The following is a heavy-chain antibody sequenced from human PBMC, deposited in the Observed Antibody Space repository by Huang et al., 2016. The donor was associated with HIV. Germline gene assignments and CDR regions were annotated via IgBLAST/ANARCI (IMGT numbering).Heavy chain of an antibody. CDR1: GGTFNDYS. J-gene: IGHJ4*02. CDR2: IIPILGTA. D-gene: IGHD2-2*01. V-gene: IGHV1-69*13. CDR3: ASSAYGSNDY. Sequence: QVQLVQSGAEVKKPGSSVKVSCKVSGGTFNDYSVSWVRQAPVQGLEWMGGIIPILGTANYAQKFQGRVTINAYESTGTVYMKLSSLRSEDTAMYYCASSAYGSNDYWSQGTLVTVSS.